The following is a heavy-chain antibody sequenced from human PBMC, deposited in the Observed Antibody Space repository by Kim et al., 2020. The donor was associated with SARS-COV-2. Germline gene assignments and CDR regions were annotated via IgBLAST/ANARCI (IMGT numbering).Heavy chain of an antibody. J-gene: IGHJ2*01. CDR3: ARSPGSRYNPFDL. CDR2: IKEDGSER. D-gene: IGHD1-1*01. V-gene: IGHV3-7*03. Sequence: GGSLRLSCAASGFTFGTFWLIWVRQAPGKGLEWVANIKEDGSERFYMDSVKGRFTISRDNAKNSVYLQMNSLRAEDTAVYYCARSPGSRYNPFDLWARGT. CDR1: GFTFGTFW.